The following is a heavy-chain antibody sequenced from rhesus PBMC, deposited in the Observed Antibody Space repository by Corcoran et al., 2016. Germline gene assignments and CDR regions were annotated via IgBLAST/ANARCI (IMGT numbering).Heavy chain of an antibody. Sequence: QVQLQESGPGLVTPSEPLSLTCAVSGASLSGYLWRWIRQSPGTGLEWIGEITVDSGSTYYNPSLKSRVTISKDASKSQFSLNLSSVTAADTAMYYCARRAGGRFASWGQGVLVTVSS. CDR3: ARRAGGRFAS. V-gene: IGHV4-80*01. CDR1: GASLSGYL. CDR2: ITVDSGST. J-gene: IGHJ4*01. D-gene: IGHD6-25*01.